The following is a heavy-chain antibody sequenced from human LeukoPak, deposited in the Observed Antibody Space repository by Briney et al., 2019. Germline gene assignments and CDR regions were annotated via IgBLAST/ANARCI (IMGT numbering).Heavy chain of an antibody. D-gene: IGHD2-8*01. Sequence: PGGSLRLSCAASGFTFSSYEMNWVRQAPGKGLEWVSYISSSGSTIYYADSVKGPFTISRDNAKNSLYLQMNSLRAEDTAVYYCATLSRNGDYGDYWGQGTLVAVSS. CDR2: ISSSGSTI. V-gene: IGHV3-48*03. CDR3: ATLSRNGDYGDY. CDR1: GFTFSSYE. J-gene: IGHJ4*02.